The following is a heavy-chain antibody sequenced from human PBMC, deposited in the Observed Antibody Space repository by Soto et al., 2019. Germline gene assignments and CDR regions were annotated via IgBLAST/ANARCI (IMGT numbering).Heavy chain of an antibody. CDR1: GFTVNSNY. J-gene: IGHJ6*02. Sequence: EVQVLATGGGLIQPGGSLRLSCAASGFTVNSNYMSWVRQAPGEGLQWVSITNTGGTTYYAASVKGRFTVSRDNSKNTLYLKMNRLRAEDKAVYYCAKGDGFILAVWGQGTTVSVSS. CDR2: TNTGGTT. D-gene: IGHD1-26*01. CDR3: AKGDGFILAV. V-gene: IGHV3-53*02.